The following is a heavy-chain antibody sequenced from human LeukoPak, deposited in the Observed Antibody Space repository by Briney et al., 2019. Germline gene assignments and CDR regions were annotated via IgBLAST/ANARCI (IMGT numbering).Heavy chain of an antibody. CDR3: ARVMRYYDSSGYYTWFDY. J-gene: IGHJ4*02. D-gene: IGHD3-22*01. CDR1: GFTFSDYY. CDR2: ISSSGSTI. Sequence: GGSLRLSCAASGFTFSDYYMSWIRQAPGKGLEWVSNISSSGSTIYYADSVKGRFTISRDNAKNSLYLQMNSLRAEDTAVYYCARVMRYYDSSGYYTWFDYWGQGTLVTVSS. V-gene: IGHV3-11*01.